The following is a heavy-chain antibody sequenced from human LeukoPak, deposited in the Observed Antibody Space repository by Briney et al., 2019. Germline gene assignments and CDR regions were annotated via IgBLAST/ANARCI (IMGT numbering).Heavy chain of an antibody. J-gene: IGHJ4*02. CDR1: GFTFSSYA. D-gene: IGHD6-19*01. CDR3: AVHPSIAVTGTGDY. V-gene: IGHV3-23*01. CDR2: ISGSGANA. Sequence: GGSLRLSCAASGFTFSSYAMNWVRQAPGKGLEWVSAISGSGANAYYADSVKGRFTISRDNSKNTLYLHMNSLRAEDTAVYYCAVHPSIAVTGTGDYWGQETLVTVSS.